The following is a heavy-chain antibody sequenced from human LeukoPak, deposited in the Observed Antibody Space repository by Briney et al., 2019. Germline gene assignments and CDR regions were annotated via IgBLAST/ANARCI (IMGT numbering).Heavy chain of an antibody. CDR2: INLNSGGT. D-gene: IGHD1-14*01. CDR1: AYSFTGYY. Sequence: ASVKVSCKASAYSFTGYYLHWVRQAPGQGPECMGWINLNSGGTNYAQKFQGRVTMTRDTSIRTAYMQLSRLRSDGTAVYYCARADAYNYHGMDVWGQGTTVIVSS. J-gene: IGHJ6*02. V-gene: IGHV1-2*02. CDR3: ARADAYNYHGMDV.